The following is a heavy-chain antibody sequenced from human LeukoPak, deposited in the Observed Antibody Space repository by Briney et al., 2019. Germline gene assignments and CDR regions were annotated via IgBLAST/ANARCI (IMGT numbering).Heavy chain of an antibody. CDR3: ARLVVPAVMRGLGWFDP. Sequence: PSQTLSLTCAVSGGSISSGGYSWSWIRQPPGKGLEWIGYIYHSGSTYYNPSLKSRVTISVDRSKNQFSLKLSSVTAADTAVYYCARLVVPAVMRGLGWFDPWGQGTLVTVSS. CDR1: GGSISSGGYS. J-gene: IGHJ5*02. V-gene: IGHV4-30-2*01. D-gene: IGHD2-2*01. CDR2: IYHSGST.